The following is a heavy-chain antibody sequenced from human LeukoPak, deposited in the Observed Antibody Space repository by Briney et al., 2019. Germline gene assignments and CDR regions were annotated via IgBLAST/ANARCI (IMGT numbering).Heavy chain of an antibody. V-gene: IGHV3-30-3*01. J-gene: IGHJ4*02. Sequence: VGSLRLSCAASGFTFSSYAMHWVRQAPGKGLEWVAVISYDGSNKYYADSVKGRFTISRDNSKNTLYLQMNSLRAEDTAVYYCARDNSGWYFIFDYWGQGTLVTVSS. CDR3: ARDNSGWYFIFDY. D-gene: IGHD6-19*01. CDR1: GFTFSSYA. CDR2: ISYDGSNK.